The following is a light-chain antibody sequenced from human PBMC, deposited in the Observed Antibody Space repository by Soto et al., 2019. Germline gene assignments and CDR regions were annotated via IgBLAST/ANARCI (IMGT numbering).Light chain of an antibody. CDR2: GAS. J-gene: IGKJ2*01. Sequence: EIVLTQSPGTLSLSPGERATLSCRASQSVSSNFLAWYQQRPGQAPRLLIYGASNRATGVPDRFSGSGSGTDFTLTISRLEPEDFAVYYCQQYNNWPQTFGQGTKVDIK. CDR1: QSVSSNF. CDR3: QQYNNWPQT. V-gene: IGKV3-20*01.